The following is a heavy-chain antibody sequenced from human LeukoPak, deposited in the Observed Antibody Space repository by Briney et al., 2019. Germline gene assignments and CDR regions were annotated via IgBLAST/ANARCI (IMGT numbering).Heavy chain of an antibody. CDR3: ARDRYSGSYYYYYYYMDV. V-gene: IGHV1-18*01. Sequence: ASVKVSCKASGYTFTSYGISWVRQAPGQGLEWMGWISAYNGNTNYAQKLQGRVTMTTDTSTSTAYMELRSLRSDDTAVYYCARDRYSGSYYYYYYYMDVWGKGTTVTVSS. CDR1: GYTFTSYG. J-gene: IGHJ6*03. D-gene: IGHD1-26*01. CDR2: ISAYNGNT.